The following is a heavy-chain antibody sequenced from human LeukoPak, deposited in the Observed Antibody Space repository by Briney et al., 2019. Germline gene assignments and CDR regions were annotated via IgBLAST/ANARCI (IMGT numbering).Heavy chain of an antibody. CDR2: INTNTGNP. J-gene: IGHJ4*02. D-gene: IGHD3-3*01. CDR1: GYTITRYA. V-gene: IGHV7-4-1*02. CDR3: ARDYYDFWSGYAY. Sequence: ASVTVSCKASGYTITRYAMNWVRQAPGQGLEWMGRINTNTGNPTYAQGFTGRFVFSLDTSVSTAYLQISSLKAEDTAVYYCARDYYDFWSGYAYWGQGTLVTVSS.